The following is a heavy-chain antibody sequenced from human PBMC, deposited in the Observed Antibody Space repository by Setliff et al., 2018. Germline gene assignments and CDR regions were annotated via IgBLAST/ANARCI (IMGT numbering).Heavy chain of an antibody. CDR2: ISGNGLTI. J-gene: IGHJ4*02. Sequence: GGSLRLSCAASGFSFSDYYMSWVRQAPGKGLEWLSKISGNGLTIYYADSVRGRFTISRDNAKNSLYLQMNNLRTEDTAVYYCASYYYGSGSSYIPPHFDYWGLGTLVTVSS. CDR1: GFSFSDYY. V-gene: IGHV3-11*04. D-gene: IGHD3-10*01. CDR3: ASYYYGSGSSYIPPHFDY.